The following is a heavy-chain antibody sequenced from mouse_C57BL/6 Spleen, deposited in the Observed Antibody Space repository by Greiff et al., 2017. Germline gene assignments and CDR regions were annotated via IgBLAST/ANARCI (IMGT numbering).Heavy chain of an antibody. CDR2: IDPSDSYT. J-gene: IGHJ3*01. CDR3: ARREDYDHLFAY. D-gene: IGHD2-4*01. Sequence: VQLQQPGAELVMPGASVKLSCKASGYTFTSYWMHWVKQRPGQGLEWIGEIDPSDSYTNYKQKFKGKSTLTVDKSSSTAYMQLSSLTSEDSAVYYCARREDYDHLFAYWGQGTLVTVSA. CDR1: GYTFTSYW. V-gene: IGHV1-69*01.